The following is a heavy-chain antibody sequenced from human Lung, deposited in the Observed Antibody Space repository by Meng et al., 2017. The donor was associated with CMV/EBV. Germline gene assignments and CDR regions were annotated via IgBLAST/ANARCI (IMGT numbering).Heavy chain of an antibody. Sequence: SXXVSXXASGGTFSSYAISWVRQAPGQGLEWMGGIIPIFGTANYAQKFQGRVTITTDESTSTAYMELSSLRSEDTAVYYCARGGYQLLVYYYYYGMDVGXQGTXVTVAS. CDR3: ARGGYQLLVYYYYYGMDV. J-gene: IGHJ6*02. CDR2: IIPIFGTA. D-gene: IGHD2-2*01. V-gene: IGHV1-69*05. CDR1: GGTFSSYA.